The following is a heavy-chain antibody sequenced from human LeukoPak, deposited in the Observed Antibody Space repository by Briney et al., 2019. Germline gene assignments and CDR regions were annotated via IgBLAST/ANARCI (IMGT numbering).Heavy chain of an antibody. CDR3: ARGGGSYGKYYFDY. J-gene: IGHJ4*02. V-gene: IGHV3-23*01. D-gene: IGHD5-18*01. CDR1: GFTFSSYA. CDR2: ISDNGGST. Sequence: GGSLRLSCAASGFTFSSYAMSWVRQAPGKGLEWVSSISDNGGSTYSADSVKGRFTISRGNAKNTLYLQMNSLRAEDSAVYYCARGGGSYGKYYFDYWGQGTLVTVSS.